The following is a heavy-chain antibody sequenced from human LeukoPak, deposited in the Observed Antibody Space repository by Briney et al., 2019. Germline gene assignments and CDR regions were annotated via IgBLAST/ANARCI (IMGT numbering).Heavy chain of an antibody. CDR2: VSGDGQRT. CDR1: GFTFNNYA. J-gene: IGHJ6*02. V-gene: IGHV3-23*01. Sequence: GGSLRLSCAASGFTFNNYAMNWVRQTPGKGLQWVSAVSGDGQRTFYADSVKGRFTISRDNSKNTPYLQMNSLRAEDTAVYYCAKAPRAAAGTYNGMDVWGQGTTVTVSS. D-gene: IGHD6-13*01. CDR3: AKAPRAAAGTYNGMDV.